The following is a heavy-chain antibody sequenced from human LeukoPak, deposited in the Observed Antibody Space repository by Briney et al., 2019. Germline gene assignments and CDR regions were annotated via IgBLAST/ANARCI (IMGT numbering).Heavy chain of an antibody. CDR3: ARNVGDYYDSSGPFDY. D-gene: IGHD3-22*01. J-gene: IGHJ4*02. Sequence: PSETLSLTCTVSGGSISRYYWSWIRQPPGKGLEWIGYIYYSGSTNYNPSLKSRVTISVDTSKNQFSLKLSSVTAADTAVYYCARNVGDYYDSSGPFDYWGQGTLVTVSS. CDR1: GGSISRYY. CDR2: IYYSGST. V-gene: IGHV4-59*01.